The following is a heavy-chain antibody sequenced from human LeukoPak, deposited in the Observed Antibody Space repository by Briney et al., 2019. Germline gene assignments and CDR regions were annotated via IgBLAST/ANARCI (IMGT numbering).Heavy chain of an antibody. J-gene: IGHJ4*02. D-gene: IGHD3-3*01. Sequence: ASVKVSCKAYGYTFTGYYMHWVRQAPGQGLEWMGWINPNNGGTKYEQKFQCRVTMTRDTSISTAYMELSRLRSDDTAVYYCAVWKGYVDFWSGPFDYWGQGTLVTVSS. CDR1: GYTFTGYY. CDR3: AVWKGYVDFWSGPFDY. V-gene: IGHV1-2*02. CDR2: INPNNGGT.